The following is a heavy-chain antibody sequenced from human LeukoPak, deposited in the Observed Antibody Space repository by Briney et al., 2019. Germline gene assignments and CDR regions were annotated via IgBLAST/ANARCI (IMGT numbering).Heavy chain of an antibody. Sequence: GGSLRLSCAASGFTFSSYGMHWVRQAPGKGLEWVAVISYDGSNKYYADSVKGRFTISRDNSKNTLYLQMNSLRAEDTAVYYCAKQNYDYVWGSYRPRPFDYWGQGTLVTVSS. V-gene: IGHV3-30*18. CDR1: GFTFSSYG. CDR2: ISYDGSNK. J-gene: IGHJ4*02. D-gene: IGHD3-16*02. CDR3: AKQNYDYVWGSYRPRPFDY.